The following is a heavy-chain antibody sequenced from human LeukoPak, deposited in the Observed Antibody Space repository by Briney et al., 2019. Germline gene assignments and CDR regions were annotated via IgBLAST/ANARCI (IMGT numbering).Heavy chain of an antibody. CDR3: ARVKVLRFLEWLRSDYYYYYYMDV. Sequence: ASVKVSCKASGYTFTSYDINWVRQATGQGLEWMGWMNPNSGNTGYAQKFQGRVTITRNTSISTAYMELSSLRSEDTAVYYCARVKVLRFLEWLRSDYYYYYYMDVWGKGTTVTVSS. D-gene: IGHD3-3*01. V-gene: IGHV1-8*03. J-gene: IGHJ6*03. CDR1: GYTFTSYD. CDR2: MNPNSGNT.